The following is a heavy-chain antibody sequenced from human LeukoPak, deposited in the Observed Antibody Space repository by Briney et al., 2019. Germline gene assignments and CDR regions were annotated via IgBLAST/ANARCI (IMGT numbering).Heavy chain of an antibody. Sequence: SETLSLTCTVSGGSISPYYWSWIRQSAGKGLEWIGLIQASGSTNYNPSLKSRVTISVDTSKKQISLKLSSVTAADTAVYYCARVLHYYDSSAYMEVWGKGNTVTVSS. CDR3: ARVLHYYDSSAYMEV. D-gene: IGHD3-22*01. J-gene: IGHJ6*03. CDR2: IQASGST. CDR1: GGSISPYY. V-gene: IGHV4-4*07.